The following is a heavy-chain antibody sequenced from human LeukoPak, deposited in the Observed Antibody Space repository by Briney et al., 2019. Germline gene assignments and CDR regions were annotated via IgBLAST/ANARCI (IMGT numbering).Heavy chain of an antibody. CDR3: AREGVILWFGELYSWFDP. V-gene: IGHV4-59*01. CDR1: GDSISNSN. J-gene: IGHJ5*02. Sequence: SETLSLTCTVSGDSISNSNWSWIRQPPGEALEWIGYIYYSGSTNYNPSLKSRVTISVDTSKNHFSLKLSSVTAADTAVYYCAREGVILWFGELYSWFDPWGQGTLVTVSS. D-gene: IGHD3-10*01. CDR2: IYYSGST.